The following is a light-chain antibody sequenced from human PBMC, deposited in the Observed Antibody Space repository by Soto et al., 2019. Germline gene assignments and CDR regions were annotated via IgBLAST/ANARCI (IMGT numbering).Light chain of an antibody. Sequence: DIQMTQSPSSLSASVGVRVTITCQASQDISNYLNWYQQKPGKAPKLLIYDASDLETGVPSRFSGSGSGTDFTFTISSQQPEDIATYYCQQYDNLPYTFGQGTKLEIK. CDR3: QQYDNLPYT. CDR2: DAS. V-gene: IGKV1-33*01. CDR1: QDISNY. J-gene: IGKJ2*01.